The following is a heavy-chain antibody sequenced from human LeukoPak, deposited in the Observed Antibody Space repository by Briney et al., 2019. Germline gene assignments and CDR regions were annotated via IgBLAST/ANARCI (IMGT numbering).Heavy chain of an antibody. CDR1: GFTFSSYE. V-gene: IGHV3-48*03. CDR3: ARDSYYYDSSGFTLTNWFDP. J-gene: IGHJ5*02. D-gene: IGHD3-22*01. Sequence: PGGSLRLSCAASGFTFSSYEMNWVRQAPGKGLEWVSYISSSGSTIYYADSVKGRFTISRDNAKNSLYLQMNSLRAEDTAVYYCARDSYYYDSSGFTLTNWFDPWGQGTLVTVSS. CDR2: ISSSGSTI.